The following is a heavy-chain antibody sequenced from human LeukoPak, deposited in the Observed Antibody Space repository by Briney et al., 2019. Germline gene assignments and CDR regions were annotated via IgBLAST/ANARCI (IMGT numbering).Heavy chain of an antibody. CDR3: ARHPIAAAADY. D-gene: IGHD6-13*01. CDR1: GSRFTSYW. Sequence: GESLKISCKGSGSRFTSYWIGWVRQMPGKGLEWMGIIYPGDSDTRYSPSFQGQVTISADKSISTAYLQWSGLKASDTAMYYCARHPIAAAADYWGQGTLVTVSS. CDR2: IYPGDSDT. V-gene: IGHV5-51*01. J-gene: IGHJ4*02.